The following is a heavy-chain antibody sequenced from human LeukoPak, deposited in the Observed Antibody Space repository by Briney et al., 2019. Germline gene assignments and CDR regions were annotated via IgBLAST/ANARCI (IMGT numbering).Heavy chain of an antibody. J-gene: IGHJ4*02. Sequence: NPGGSLRLSCVVSGLTFGNAWVSWVRQAPGKGLEWVGRIKSKNVGETTEYAAPVQGRFTISRDDSKNAVYLQMSSLKTEDTAVYYCTTGPGNSGYWGQGTLVTVSS. V-gene: IGHV3-15*01. CDR3: TTGPGNSGY. CDR1: GLTFGNAW. CDR2: IKSKNVGETT. D-gene: IGHD4-23*01.